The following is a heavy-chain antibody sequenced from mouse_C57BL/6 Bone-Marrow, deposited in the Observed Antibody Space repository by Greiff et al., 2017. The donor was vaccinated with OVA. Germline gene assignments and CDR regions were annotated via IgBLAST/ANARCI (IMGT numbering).Heavy chain of an antibody. CDR2: ISYDGSN. J-gene: IGHJ1*03. CDR3: ASLYYYGRGWYFDV. CDR1: GYSITSGYY. V-gene: IGHV3-6*01. Sequence: DVKLVESGPGLVKPSQSLSLTCSVTGYSITSGYYWNWIRQFPGNKLEWMGYISYDGSNNYNPSFKNRISITRDTSKNQFFLKLNSVTTEDTATYYCASLYYYGRGWYFDVWGTGTTVTVSS. D-gene: IGHD1-1*01.